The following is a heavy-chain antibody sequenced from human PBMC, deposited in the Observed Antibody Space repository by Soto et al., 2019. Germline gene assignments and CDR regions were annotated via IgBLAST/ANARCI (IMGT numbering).Heavy chain of an antibody. CDR3: ARAHCISTSCSPPLDY. V-gene: IGHV1-8*01. D-gene: IGHD2-2*01. CDR1: GYTFTSYD. CDR2: MNPNSGNT. Sequence: QVQLVQSGAEVKKPGASVKVSCKASGYTFTSYDINWVRQATGQGLEWMGWMNPNSGNTGYAQKFQGRVTMTRNTSISTAYMELSSLRSEDTAVYYCARAHCISTSCSPPLDYWGQGTLVTVSS. J-gene: IGHJ4*02.